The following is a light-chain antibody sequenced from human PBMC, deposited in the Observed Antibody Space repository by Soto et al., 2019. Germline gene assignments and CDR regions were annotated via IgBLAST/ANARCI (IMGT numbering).Light chain of an antibody. CDR1: QGISSY. CDR3: QQYENLPT. CDR2: DAS. J-gene: IGKJ5*01. Sequence: IRITQSPSSLSASTGDRVTITCRASQGISSYLAWYQQKPGRAPKLLIYDASNLEAGVPSRFRGSGSGTDFTFTISRLQPEDIATYYCQQYENLPTFGQGTRLAI. V-gene: IGKV1-33*01.